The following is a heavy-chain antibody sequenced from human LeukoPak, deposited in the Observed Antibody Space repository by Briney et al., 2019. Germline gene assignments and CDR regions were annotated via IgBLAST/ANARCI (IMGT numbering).Heavy chain of an antibody. V-gene: IGHV4-39*01. CDR2: IYQSGST. D-gene: IGHD3-22*01. CDR1: GGSISSSSYY. CDR3: ASDRRGLSFCF. Sequence: PSETLSLTCTVSGGSISSSSYYWGWIRQPPGKGLEWIGSIYQSGSTYYNSSLKSRVTVSADTSKNQFSLRLTSVTAADTAVYYCASDRRGLSFCFWGQGTLVTVSS. J-gene: IGHJ4*02.